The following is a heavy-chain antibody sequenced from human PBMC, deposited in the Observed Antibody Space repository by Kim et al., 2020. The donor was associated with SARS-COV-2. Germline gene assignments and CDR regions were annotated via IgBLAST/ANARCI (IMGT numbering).Heavy chain of an antibody. Sequence: YYAESVGGRFTVSRDSATNTLYLQMNDLRVDDTAVYYCVKGAWLAYWGPGTLVTVSS. J-gene: IGHJ4*02. D-gene: IGHD5-12*01. CDR3: VKGAWLAY. V-gene: IGHV3-23*01.